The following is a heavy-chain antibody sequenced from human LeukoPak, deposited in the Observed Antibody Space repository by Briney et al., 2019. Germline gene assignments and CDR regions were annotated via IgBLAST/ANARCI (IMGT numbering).Heavy chain of an antibody. J-gene: IGHJ4*02. CDR3: ARDQGSSWYYSDY. V-gene: IGHV4-59*01. CDR1: GGSISSYY. CDR2: IYYSGST. Sequence: SETLSLTCTVSGGSISSYYWSWIRQPPGKGLEWIGYIYYSGSTNYNPSLKSRVTISVDTSKNQFPLKLSSVTAADTAVYYCARDQGSSWYYSDYWGQGTLVTVSS. D-gene: IGHD6-13*01.